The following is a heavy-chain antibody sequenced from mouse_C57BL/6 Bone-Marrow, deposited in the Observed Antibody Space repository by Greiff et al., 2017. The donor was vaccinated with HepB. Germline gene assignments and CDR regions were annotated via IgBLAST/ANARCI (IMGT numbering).Heavy chain of an antibody. CDR1: GFTFSDYY. CDR2: ISNGGGST. J-gene: IGHJ4*01. D-gene: IGHD1-1*01. V-gene: IGHV5-12*01. CDR3: ARLDYDYAMDD. Sequence: DVMLVESGGGLVQPGGSLKLSCAASGFTFSDYYMYWVRQTPEKRLEWVAYISNGGGSTYYPDTVKGRFTISRDNAKNTRYLQMSRLKSEDTAMYYCARLDYDYAMDDWGQGTSVTVSS.